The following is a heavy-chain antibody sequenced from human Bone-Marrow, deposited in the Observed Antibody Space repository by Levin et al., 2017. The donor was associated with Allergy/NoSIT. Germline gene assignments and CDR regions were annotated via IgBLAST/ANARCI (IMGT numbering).Heavy chain of an antibody. CDR1: GFTFSSYA. Sequence: GGSLRLSCAASGFTFSSYAMSWVRQAPGKGLEWVSAISGSGGSTYYADSVKGRFTISRDNSKNTLYLQMNSLRAEDTAVYYCAKGHRLITMVRGVIITFLEQGAFDIWGQGTMVTVSS. V-gene: IGHV3-23*01. D-gene: IGHD3-10*01. CDR3: AKGHRLITMVRGVIITFLEQGAFDI. J-gene: IGHJ3*02. CDR2: ISGSGGST.